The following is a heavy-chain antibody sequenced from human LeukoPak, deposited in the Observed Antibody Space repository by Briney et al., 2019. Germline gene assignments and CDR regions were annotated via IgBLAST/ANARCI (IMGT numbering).Heavy chain of an antibody. J-gene: IGHJ5*02. CDR3: ARDGVGYCSGGSCYGGWFDP. V-gene: IGHV3-30*02. CDR1: GFTFSSYG. Sequence: GGSLRLSCAASGFTFSSYGMHWVRQAPGKGLEWVAFIRYDGSNKYYADSVKGRFTISRDNAKNSLYLQMNSLRAEDTAVYYCARDGVGYCSGGSCYGGWFDPWGQGTLVTVSS. CDR2: IRYDGSNK. D-gene: IGHD2-15*01.